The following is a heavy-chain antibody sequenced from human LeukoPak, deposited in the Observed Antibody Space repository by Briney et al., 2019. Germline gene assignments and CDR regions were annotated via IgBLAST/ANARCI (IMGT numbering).Heavy chain of an antibody. CDR2: IYYSGNT. J-gene: IGHJ4*02. CDR3: ARREWFGNTLDY. Sequence: SETLSLTCTVSGGSISSSSYYWGWIRQPPGKGLEWIGSIYYSGNTYCNPSLKSRVTISVDTSKNQFSLKLSSVTAADTAVYYCARREWFGNTLDYWGQGTLVTVS. CDR1: GGSISSSSYY. V-gene: IGHV4-39*01. D-gene: IGHD3-10*01.